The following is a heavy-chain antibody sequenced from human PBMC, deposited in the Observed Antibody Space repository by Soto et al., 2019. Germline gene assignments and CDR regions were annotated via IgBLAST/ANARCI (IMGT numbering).Heavy chain of an antibody. CDR2: INPNSGGT. CDR3: ARDGYYYDSSGYYYTIPLPGPFDY. J-gene: IGHJ4*02. CDR1: GYTFTGYY. Sequence: GASVKVSCKASGYTFTGYYMHWVRQAPGQGLEWMGWINPNSGGTNYAQKFQGWVTMTRDTSISTAYMELSRLRSDDTAVYYCARDGYYYDSSGYYYTIPLPGPFDYWGQGTLVTVSS. V-gene: IGHV1-2*04. D-gene: IGHD3-22*01.